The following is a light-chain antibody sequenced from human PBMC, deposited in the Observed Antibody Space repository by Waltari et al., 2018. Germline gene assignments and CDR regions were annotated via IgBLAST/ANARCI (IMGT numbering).Light chain of an antibody. CDR1: QSLVLMDGNTC. CDR2: KVS. V-gene: IGKV2-30*01. J-gene: IGKJ2*01. CDR3: HQYYTTPRT. Sequence: DVVMTQSPLSLSVSLGQPASISCRSSQSLVLMDGNTCLNWFQQRPGQTPRHLIYKVSDRESGVPDRFSGSGSGTDFTLKISRVEAEDVAVYYCHQYYTTPRTFGQGTKLEIK.